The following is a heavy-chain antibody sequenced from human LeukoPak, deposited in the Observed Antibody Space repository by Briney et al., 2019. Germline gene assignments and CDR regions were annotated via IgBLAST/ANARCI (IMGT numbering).Heavy chain of an antibody. Sequence: AGGSLRLSCAASGFIFSSCDLNWVRQAPGKGLEWVSYISSSSRSIYYADSVKGRFTISRDNAKNSLYLQMNSLRAEDTAVYYCVRELYGGFDYWGQGTLVTVSS. CDR1: GFIFSSCD. CDR2: ISSSSRSI. D-gene: IGHD3-3*01. CDR3: VRELYGGFDY. V-gene: IGHV3-48*01. J-gene: IGHJ4*02.